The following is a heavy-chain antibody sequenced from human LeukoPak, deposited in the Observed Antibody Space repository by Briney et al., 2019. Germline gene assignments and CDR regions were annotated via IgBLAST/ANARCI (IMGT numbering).Heavy chain of an antibody. D-gene: IGHD3-3*01. Sequence: PGGSLRLSCAASGFTFSIYAMSWVRQAPGKGLEWVSAISGSGGSTYYADSVKGRFTISRDNSKNTLYLQMNSLRAEDTAVYYCAKGLSYDFWSGYYRYFDYWGQGTLVTVSS. CDR2: ISGSGGST. J-gene: IGHJ4*02. V-gene: IGHV3-23*01. CDR1: GFTFSIYA. CDR3: AKGLSYDFWSGYYRYFDY.